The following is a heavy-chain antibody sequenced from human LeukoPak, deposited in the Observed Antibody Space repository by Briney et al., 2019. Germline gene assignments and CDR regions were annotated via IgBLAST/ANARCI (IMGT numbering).Heavy chain of an antibody. J-gene: IGHJ4*02. Sequence: SETLSLTCTVSGGSISSGDYYWSWIRQPPGKGLEWIGYIYYSGSTFYNPSLKSRVTISVDTSKNQFSLNLSSVTAADTAVYYCARSLGRSYSDYWGQGTLVTVSS. CDR2: IYYSGST. D-gene: IGHD1-14*01. V-gene: IGHV4-30-4*01. CDR1: GGSISSGDYY. CDR3: ARSLGRSYSDY.